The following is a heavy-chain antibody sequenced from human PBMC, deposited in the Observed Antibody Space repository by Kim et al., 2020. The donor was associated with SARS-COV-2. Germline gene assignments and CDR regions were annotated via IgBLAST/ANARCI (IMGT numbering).Heavy chain of an antibody. V-gene: IGHV3-48*03. Sequence: VKGRLNISRDNAKNSLYVQMNSVGADDTAVYYCARESSGRTSGYYYDFDYWGQGTLVTVSS. D-gene: IGHD3-22*01. CDR3: ARESSGRTSGYYYDFDY. J-gene: IGHJ4*02.